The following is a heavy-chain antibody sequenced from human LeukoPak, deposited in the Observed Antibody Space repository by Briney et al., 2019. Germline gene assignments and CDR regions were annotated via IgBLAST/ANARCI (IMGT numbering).Heavy chain of an antibody. D-gene: IGHD1-26*01. CDR1: GFTFSGYG. J-gene: IGHJ6*02. Sequence: GGSLRLSCAASGFTFSGYGMNWVRQAPGEGLEWVALISYDGTNKYYSDSVKGRFTISRDNSKNTLYLQMNSLRAEDTAVYYCAKDISLGAPYYYYGMHVWGQGTTVTVSS. V-gene: IGHV3-30*18. CDR2: ISYDGTNK. CDR3: AKDISLGAPYYYYGMHV.